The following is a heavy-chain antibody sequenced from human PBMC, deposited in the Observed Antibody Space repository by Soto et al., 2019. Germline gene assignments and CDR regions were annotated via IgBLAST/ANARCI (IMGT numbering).Heavy chain of an antibody. Sequence: QVQLQESGPGLVKPSETLSLTCTVSGGSISSYYWSWIRQPPGKGLEWIGYIYYSGSTNYNPSLKSRVTIRAATSKNQFSRKLTSVTAADTAVYCCARYDSSAGWLEPWGQGTRVAVSS. CDR1: GGSISSYY. CDR3: ARYDSSAGWLEP. D-gene: IGHD3-22*01. J-gene: IGHJ5*02. V-gene: IGHV4-59*01. CDR2: IYYSGST.